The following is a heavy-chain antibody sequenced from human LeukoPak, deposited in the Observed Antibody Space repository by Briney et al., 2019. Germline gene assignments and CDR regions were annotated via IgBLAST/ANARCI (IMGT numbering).Heavy chain of an antibody. CDR1: GFTFSSYA. J-gene: IGHJ5*02. CDR3: ARAGYCSGGSCQNWFDP. Sequence: GGSLRLSCAASGFTFSSYAMHWVRQAPGKGLEWGAVISYDGSNKYYADSVKGRFTISRDNSKNALYLQMNSLRAEDTAVYYCARAGYCSGGSCQNWFDPGAREPWSPSPQ. D-gene: IGHD2-15*01. CDR2: ISYDGSNK. V-gene: IGHV3-30*04.